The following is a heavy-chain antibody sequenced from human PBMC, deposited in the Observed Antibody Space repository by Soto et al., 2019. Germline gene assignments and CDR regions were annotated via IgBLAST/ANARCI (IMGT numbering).Heavy chain of an antibody. Sequence: SETLSLTCTVSGGSINSNSYYWGWIRQPPGKGLEWIGSIYYSGRTYYNSSLKSRVTISVDTSKNQFSLKLTSVTAADTAVYFCARGGNGYHILTGFSSHYWGQGTLVTVSS. V-gene: IGHV4-39*01. D-gene: IGHD3-9*01. CDR1: GGSINSNSYY. CDR3: ARGGNGYHILTGFSSHY. CDR2: IYYSGRT. J-gene: IGHJ4*02.